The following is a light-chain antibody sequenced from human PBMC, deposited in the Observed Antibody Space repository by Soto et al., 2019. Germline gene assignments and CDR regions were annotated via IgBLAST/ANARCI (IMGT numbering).Light chain of an antibody. Sequence: QSVLTQSSSASASLGSSVKLTCTLSSGHSSYIIAWHQQQPGKAPRYLMKLEGSGSYNKGSGVPDRFSGSSSGADRYLTISNLQFEDEADYYCETWDSNTVRFGGGTKLTVL. CDR2: LEGSGSY. CDR3: ETWDSNTVR. J-gene: IGLJ2*01. CDR1: SGHSSYI. V-gene: IGLV4-60*02.